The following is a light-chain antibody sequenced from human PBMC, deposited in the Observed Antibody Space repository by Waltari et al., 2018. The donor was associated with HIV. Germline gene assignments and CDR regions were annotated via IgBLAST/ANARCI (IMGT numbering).Light chain of an antibody. CDR3: QAWAGGTGSEGV. Sequence: SYELTQPPSVSVSPGQTASIACSGDALQSRYVSWYQKRPGQSPGVVVFQDGKRPSGIPERVSGSNSGNTVTLTISGTQAMDEADYFCQAWAGGTGSEGVFGGGTKLTVL. V-gene: IGLV3-1*01. CDR1: ALQSRY. CDR2: QDG. J-gene: IGLJ2*01.